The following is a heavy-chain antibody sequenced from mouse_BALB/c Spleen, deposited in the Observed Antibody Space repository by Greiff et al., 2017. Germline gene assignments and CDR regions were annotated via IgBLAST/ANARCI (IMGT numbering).Heavy chain of an antibody. Sequence: DVKLVESGGGLVKPGGSLKLSCAASGFTFSSYAMSWVRQTPEKRLEWVASISSGGSTYYPDSVKGRFTISRDNARNILYLQMSSLRSEDTAMYYCARGDGNGYFDYWGQGTTLTVSS. CDR1: GFTFSSYA. V-gene: IGHV5-6-5*01. D-gene: IGHD1-1*01. CDR2: ISSGGST. CDR3: ARGDGNGYFDY. J-gene: IGHJ2*01.